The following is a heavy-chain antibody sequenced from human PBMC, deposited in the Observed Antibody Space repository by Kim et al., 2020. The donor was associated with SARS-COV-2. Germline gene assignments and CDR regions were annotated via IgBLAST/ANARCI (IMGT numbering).Heavy chain of an antibody. Sequence: SETLSLTCAVYGGSFSGYYWSWIRQPPGKGLEWIGEINHSGSTNYNPSLKSRVTISVDTSKNQFSLKLSSVTAADTAVYYCARGYKNGWFDPWGQGTLVTVSP. CDR1: GGSFSGYY. J-gene: IGHJ5*02. CDR2: INHSGST. D-gene: IGHD1-1*01. V-gene: IGHV4-34*01. CDR3: ARGYKNGWFDP.